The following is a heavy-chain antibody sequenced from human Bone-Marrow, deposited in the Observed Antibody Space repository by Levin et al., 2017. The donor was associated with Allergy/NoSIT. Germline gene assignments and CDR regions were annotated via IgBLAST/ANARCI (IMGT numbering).Heavy chain of an antibody. CDR3: ERDRSGTYFYF. V-gene: IGHV3-33*01. CDR1: GFPFSAYG. Sequence: PGGSLRLSCAASGFPFSAYGMHWIRQGPGKGLEWVAFIYFDGSKTYYADSVEGRFTISRDNSKNTVYLQMDSLSGYDTAMYYCERDRSGTYFYFWGQGTQVTVSS. CDR2: IYFDGSKT. J-gene: IGHJ4*02. D-gene: IGHD2/OR15-2a*01.